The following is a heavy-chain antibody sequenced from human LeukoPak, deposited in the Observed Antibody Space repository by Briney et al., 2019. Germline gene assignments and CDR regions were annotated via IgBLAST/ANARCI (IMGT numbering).Heavy chain of an antibody. V-gene: IGHV4-59*08. CDR2: IYYGGST. J-gene: IGHJ4*02. CDR3: ARRYCSGGSCYSAPNY. D-gene: IGHD2-15*01. Sequence: SETLSLTCTVSGDSISSYYWSWIRQPPGKGLEWIGYIYYGGSTNYNPSLKSRVAISVDTSKNQFSLKLSSVTAADTAVYYCARRYCSGGSCYSAPNYWGQGTLVTVSS. CDR1: GDSISSYY.